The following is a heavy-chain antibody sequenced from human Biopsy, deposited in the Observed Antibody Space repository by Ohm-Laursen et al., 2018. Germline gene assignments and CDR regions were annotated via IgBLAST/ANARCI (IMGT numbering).Heavy chain of an antibody. D-gene: IGHD4-23*01. CDR1: GGSFTGHY. V-gene: IGHV4-59*11. Sequence: SETLSLTCTVSGGSFTGHYWSWIRQPPGKGLEWIGHISYTGYTSYNASLKSRVIISVDTSRNHFSLRLSSLTAAGTAVYYCARGSNDFGGLYFPRWGQGTLLTVSS. CDR3: ARGSNDFGGLYFPR. J-gene: IGHJ4*02. CDR2: ISYTGYT.